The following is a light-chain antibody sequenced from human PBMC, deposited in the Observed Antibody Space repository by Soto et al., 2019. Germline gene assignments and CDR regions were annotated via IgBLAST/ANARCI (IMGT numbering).Light chain of an antibody. CDR3: PQFGSSPLFT. V-gene: IGKV3-20*01. J-gene: IGKJ3*01. CDR1: QSVSSSY. Sequence: EIVLTQSPGTLSLSPGERATLSCRASQSVSSSYLAWYQQKPGQAPRLLIYGASSRATGIPDRFSGSGAGRDFPITISRLEHEDFAVYYCPQFGSSPLFTFGPGTKVDVK. CDR2: GAS.